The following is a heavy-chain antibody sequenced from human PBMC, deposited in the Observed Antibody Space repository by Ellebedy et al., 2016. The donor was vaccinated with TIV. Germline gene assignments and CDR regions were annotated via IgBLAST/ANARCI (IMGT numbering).Heavy chain of an antibody. Sequence: PGGSLRLSCVGSGFKFSDHSLNWVRQAPGKGLEWVSSISYSSLYIHYADSVKGRFTISRDNAKDSLYLQMNSLTTEDAAVYYCARSPQVGYYFYAMDAWGQGTTVTVSS. CDR1: GFKFSDHS. CDR2: ISYSSLYI. V-gene: IGHV3-21*01. J-gene: IGHJ6*02. D-gene: IGHD1-26*01. CDR3: ARSPQVGYYFYAMDA.